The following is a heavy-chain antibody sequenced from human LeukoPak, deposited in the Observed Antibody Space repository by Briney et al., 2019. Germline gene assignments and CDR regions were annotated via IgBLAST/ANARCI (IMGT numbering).Heavy chain of an antibody. J-gene: IGHJ4*02. Sequence: GGSLRLSCAASGFTFRSYWMSWVRQAPGKGLEWVATINPDGSVTYYVDSVKGRFTISRDNARNSVYLQMDSLRTEDTAAYFCARLYVGVTIFDYWGQGTLVTVSS. D-gene: IGHD2-15*01. CDR2: INPDGSVT. CDR1: GFTFRSYW. CDR3: ARLYVGVTIFDY. V-gene: IGHV3-7*03.